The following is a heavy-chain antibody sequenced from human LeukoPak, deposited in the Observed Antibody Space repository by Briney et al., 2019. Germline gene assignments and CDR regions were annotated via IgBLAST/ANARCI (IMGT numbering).Heavy chain of an antibody. CDR3: AKDVRSGSSYFDY. V-gene: IGHV3-23*01. CDR1: GFTSSSYA. Sequence: PGGSLRLSCAASGFTSSSYAMSWVRQAPGKGLEWVSAVSGSGGSTYYADSVKGRFTISRDNSKNTLYLQMNSLRAEDTAVYYCAKDVRSGSSYFDYWGQGTLVTVSS. J-gene: IGHJ4*02. CDR2: VSGSGGST. D-gene: IGHD1-26*01.